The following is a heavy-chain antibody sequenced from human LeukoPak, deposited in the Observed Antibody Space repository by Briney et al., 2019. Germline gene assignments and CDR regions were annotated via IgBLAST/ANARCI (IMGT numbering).Heavy chain of an antibody. V-gene: IGHV1-8*01. CDR3: ARDLVAAAATGYYYYMDV. CDR2: MNPNSGNT. J-gene: IGHJ6*03. D-gene: IGHD6-13*01. Sequence: ASVKVSCKASGYTFTSYDINWVRQATGQGLEWMGWMNPNSGNTGYAQKFQGRVTMTRNTSISTAYMELSSLRSEDTAVYYCARDLVAAAATGYYYYMDVWGKGTTVTVSS. CDR1: GYTFTSYD.